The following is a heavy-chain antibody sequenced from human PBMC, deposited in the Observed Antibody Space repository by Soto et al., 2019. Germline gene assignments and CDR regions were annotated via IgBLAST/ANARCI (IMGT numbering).Heavy chain of an antibody. D-gene: IGHD3-10*01. V-gene: IGHV1-46*01. Sequence: QVQLVQSGAEVKKPGASVKVSCKASGYTVTNYYMHWVRQAPGQGLEWMGIINPSGGSTSYAQKLRGRVTMTSDTYTNTVYMELSSLRFEDTAVYYCARDNEGIGSGSPFYSYYYGMDVWGQGTTVTVSS. J-gene: IGHJ6*02. CDR1: GYTVTNYY. CDR3: ARDNEGIGSGSPFYSYYYGMDV. CDR2: INPSGGST.